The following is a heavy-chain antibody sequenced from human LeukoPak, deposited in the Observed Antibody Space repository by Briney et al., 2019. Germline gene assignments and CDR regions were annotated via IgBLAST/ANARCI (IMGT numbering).Heavy chain of an antibody. Sequence: GGSLRLSCAASGFTFSSYPLSWVRQAPGKGLEWVSAISDSGGNTYYADSMRGRFTISRDNSKNTLYLQLNSLRAEDTAIYYCAKGGPLGYCTGTSCYTVFHWGQGTLVTVSS. D-gene: IGHD2-2*02. CDR2: ISDSGGNT. V-gene: IGHV3-23*01. J-gene: IGHJ4*02. CDR1: GFTFSSYP. CDR3: AKGGPLGYCTGTSCYTVFH.